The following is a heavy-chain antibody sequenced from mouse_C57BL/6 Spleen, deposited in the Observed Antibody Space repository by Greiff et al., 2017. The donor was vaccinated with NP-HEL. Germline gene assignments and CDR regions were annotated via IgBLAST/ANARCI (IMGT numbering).Heavy chain of an antibody. D-gene: IGHD1-2*01. CDR3: ARRSTALDY. CDR2: IDPSDSYT. J-gene: IGHJ4*01. Sequence: VQLQQPGAELVRPGTSVKLSCKASGYAFTSYWMHWVKQRPGQGLEWIGVIDPSDSYTNYNQKFKGKATLTVDTSSSTAYMQLSSLTSEDSAVYYCARRSTALDYWGQGTSVTVSS. V-gene: IGHV1-59*01. CDR1: GYAFTSYW.